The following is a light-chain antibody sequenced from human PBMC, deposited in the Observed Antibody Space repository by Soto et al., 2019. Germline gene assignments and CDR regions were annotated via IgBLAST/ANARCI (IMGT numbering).Light chain of an antibody. CDR3: QTWVTGIQV. CDR1: SGHSSYA. Sequence: QPVLTQSPSASASLGASVKLTCTLSSGHSSYAIAWHQQRPEKGPRYLMKLNSDGSHSKGDGIPDRFSGPSSGAERYLTISSLQSEDEADYYGQTWVTGIQVFGGGTKLTVL. CDR2: LNSDGSH. J-gene: IGLJ2*01. V-gene: IGLV4-69*01.